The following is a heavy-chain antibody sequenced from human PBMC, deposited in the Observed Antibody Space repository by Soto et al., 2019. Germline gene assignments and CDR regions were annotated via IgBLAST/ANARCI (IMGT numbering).Heavy chain of an antibody. J-gene: IGHJ4*02. Sequence: SETLSLTCTVSGGSISSYYWSWIRQPPGKGLEWIGYIYYSGSTNYNPSLKSRVTISVDTSKNQFSLKLSSVTAADTAVYYCARHYSSYSGSYYGYWGQGTLVTVSS. CDR1: GGSISSYY. CDR2: IYYSGST. V-gene: IGHV4-59*08. D-gene: IGHD1-26*01. CDR3: ARHYSSYSGSYYGY.